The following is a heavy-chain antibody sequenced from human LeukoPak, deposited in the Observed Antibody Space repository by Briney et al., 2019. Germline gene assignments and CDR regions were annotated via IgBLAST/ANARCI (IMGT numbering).Heavy chain of an antibody. CDR3: ARGMVDNWFDP. CDR2: IYHSGST. Sequence: SQTLSLTCAVCGGSISSGGYSWSWIRQPPGKGLEWIGYIYHSGSTYYNPSLKSRVTISVDRSKNQFSLKLSSVTAADTAVYYCARGMVDNWFDPWGQGTLVTVSS. D-gene: IGHD2-8*01. V-gene: IGHV4-30-2*01. CDR1: GGSISSGGYS. J-gene: IGHJ5*02.